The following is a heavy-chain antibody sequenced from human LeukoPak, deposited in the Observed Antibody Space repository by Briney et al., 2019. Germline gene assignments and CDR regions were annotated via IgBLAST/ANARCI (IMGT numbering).Heavy chain of an antibody. CDR1: GFTFSSYW. Sequence: GGSLRLSCAASGFTFSSYWMSWVRQAPGKGLEWVANIKPDGSEKYYVDSVEGRFTISRDNAKNSLYLQMNSLRAEDTAVYYCARVKGLDAFDIWGQGTMVTVSS. V-gene: IGHV3-7*01. CDR2: IKPDGSEK. CDR3: ARVKGLDAFDI. J-gene: IGHJ3*02. D-gene: IGHD2-21*01.